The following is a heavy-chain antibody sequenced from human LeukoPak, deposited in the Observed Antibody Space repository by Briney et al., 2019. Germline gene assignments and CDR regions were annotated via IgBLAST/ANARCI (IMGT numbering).Heavy chain of an antibody. CDR3: ARGQYYDSSGYYYFSWFDP. D-gene: IGHD3-22*01. J-gene: IGHJ5*02. CDR2: IYYSGST. V-gene: IGHV4-61*01. Sequence: SETLSLTCTVSGGSVSSGSYYWSWIRQPPGKGLEWIGYIYYSGSTNYNPSLKSRVTISVDTSKNQFSLKLSSVTAADTAVYYCARGQYYDSSGYYYFSWFDPWGQGTLVTVSS. CDR1: GGSVSSGSYY.